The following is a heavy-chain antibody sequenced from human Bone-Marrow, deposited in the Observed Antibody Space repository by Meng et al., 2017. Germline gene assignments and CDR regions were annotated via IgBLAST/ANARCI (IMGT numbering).Heavy chain of an antibody. J-gene: IGHJ4*02. D-gene: IGHD3-10*01. CDR2: ISSSSSYI. Sequence: GESLKISCAASGFTFSSYSMNWVRQAPGKGLEWVSSISSSSSYIYYADSVKGRFTISRDNAKNSLYLQMNSLRAEDTAVYYCAGGWFGELLYYWGQGTLVTVSS. CDR3: AGGWFGELLYY. V-gene: IGHV3-21*01. CDR1: GFTFSSYS.